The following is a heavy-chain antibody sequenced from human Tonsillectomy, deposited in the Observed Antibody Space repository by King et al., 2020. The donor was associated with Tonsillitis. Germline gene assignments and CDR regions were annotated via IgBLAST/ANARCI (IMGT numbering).Heavy chain of an antibody. J-gene: IGHJ6*03. V-gene: IGHV3-33*08. CDR1: GFTFSSYG. CDR2: IWYDGSNK. D-gene: IGHD2-15*01. Sequence: VQLVESGGGVVQPGRSLRLSCAASGFTFSSYGMHWVRQAPGKGLEWVSVIWYDGSNKYYADSVKGRFTISRDNSKNTLYLQMNSLSAEDSAGYYCASDGVGYCSGGSCSSYYYYYYYMDVWGKGTTVTVSS. CDR3: ASDGVGYCSGGSCSSYYYYYYYMDV.